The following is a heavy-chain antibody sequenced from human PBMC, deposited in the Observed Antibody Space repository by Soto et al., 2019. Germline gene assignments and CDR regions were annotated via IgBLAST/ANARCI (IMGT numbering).Heavy chain of an antibody. CDR1: GGTFSSYT. J-gene: IGHJ4*02. CDR3: ARDRRRGSYRDEYYFNY. D-gene: IGHD1-26*01. V-gene: IGHV1-69*08. Sequence: QVQLVQSGAEVKKPGSSVKVSCKASGGTFSSYTISWVRQAPGQGLEWMGRIIPILGKANYAQKFQGRVTITADKSTSTAYMELSSLRSEDTAVYYCARDRRRGSYRDEYYFNYWGQGTLVTVSS. CDR2: IIPILGKA.